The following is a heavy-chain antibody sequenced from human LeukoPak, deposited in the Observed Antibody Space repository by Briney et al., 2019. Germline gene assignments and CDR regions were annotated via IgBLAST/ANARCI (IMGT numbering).Heavy chain of an antibody. CDR2: ISSSSSYI. CDR1: GFTFSSYS. D-gene: IGHD3-9*01. J-gene: IGHJ5*02. V-gene: IGHV3-21*01. Sequence: PGGSLRLSCAAGGFTFSSYSMNWVRQAPGKGREWVSSISSSSSYIYYADSVKGRFTISRDNAKNSMYLQMNSLRTEDTAVYYCARDKPSDYAILTGPEPWFDPWGQGNLVTVSS. CDR3: ARDKPSDYAILTGPEPWFDP.